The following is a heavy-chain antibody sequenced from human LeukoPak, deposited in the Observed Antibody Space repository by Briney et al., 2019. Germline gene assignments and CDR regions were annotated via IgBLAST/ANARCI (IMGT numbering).Heavy chain of an antibody. Sequence: SVKVSCKASGGTFSSYAISWVRQAPGQGLEWMGGIIPIFGTANYAQKFQGRVTITTDESTSTAYMELSSLRSEDTAVYYCARVPGIVGAQEFWFDPWGQGTLVTVSS. CDR1: GGTFSSYA. J-gene: IGHJ5*02. CDR3: ARVPGIVGAQEFWFDP. V-gene: IGHV1-69*05. CDR2: IIPIFGTA. D-gene: IGHD1-26*01.